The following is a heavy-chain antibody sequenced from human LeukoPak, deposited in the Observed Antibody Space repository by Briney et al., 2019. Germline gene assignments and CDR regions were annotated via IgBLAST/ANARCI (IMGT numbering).Heavy chain of an antibody. J-gene: IGHJ4*02. CDR3: ARDGLEAYSYVW. CDR2: IIPIFGTA. D-gene: IGHD5-18*01. CDR1: GGTFSSYA. V-gene: IGHV1-69*05. Sequence: VASVQVSCKASGGTFSSYAISWVRQAPGQGLEWMGRIIPIFGTANYAQKFQGRVTITTDESTSTAYMELRSLRSDDTAVYYCARDGLEAYSYVWWGQGTLVTVSS.